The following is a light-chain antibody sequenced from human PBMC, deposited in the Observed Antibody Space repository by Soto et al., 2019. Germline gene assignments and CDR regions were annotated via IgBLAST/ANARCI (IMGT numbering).Light chain of an antibody. V-gene: IGKV1-27*01. J-gene: IGKJ1*01. Sequence: DIQMAQSPSSLSASVGDRVTISCRASQGISNSLVWYQQKPGKVPKLLIYAASTLQSGVPSRFSGSGSGTDFTLTISSLQPEDVATYYCQKYNSAPWTFGQGTKVEIK. CDR2: AAS. CDR3: QKYNSAPWT. CDR1: QGISNS.